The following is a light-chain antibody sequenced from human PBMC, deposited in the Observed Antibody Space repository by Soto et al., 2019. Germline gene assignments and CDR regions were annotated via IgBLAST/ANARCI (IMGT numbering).Light chain of an antibody. Sequence: DIQMTQSPSTLSASVGDRVTITCRASQSISSSLAWYQQKPGKAPKLLIYKASTLERGVPSRFSGSGSGTEFTLTISSLQPDDFATYYCQQYNSYSRTFGQGTKVEIK. CDR1: QSISSS. CDR3: QQYNSYSRT. J-gene: IGKJ1*01. V-gene: IGKV1-5*03. CDR2: KAS.